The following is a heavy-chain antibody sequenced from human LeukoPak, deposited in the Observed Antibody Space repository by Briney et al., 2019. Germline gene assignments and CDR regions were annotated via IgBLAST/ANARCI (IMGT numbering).Heavy chain of an antibody. Sequence: GGSLRLSCVASGFTFSDYAMSWVRQAPGKGLEWVSGISDSGGSTYYADSVKGRCTIPRDNSKNTVSLQMNNLRAEDTAVYFCARHDSFIPYWGQGTLVTVTS. CDR3: ARHDSFIPY. V-gene: IGHV3-23*01. CDR1: GFTFSDYA. CDR2: ISDSGGST. D-gene: IGHD3-16*02. J-gene: IGHJ4*02.